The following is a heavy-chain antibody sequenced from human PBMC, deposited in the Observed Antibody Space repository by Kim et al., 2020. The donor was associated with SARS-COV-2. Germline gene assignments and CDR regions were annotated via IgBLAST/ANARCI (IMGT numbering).Heavy chain of an antibody. CDR2: ISSSSSYI. Sequence: GGSLRLSCAASGFTFSSYSMNWVRQAPGKGLEWVSSISSSSSYIYYADSVKGRFTISRDNAKNSLYLQMNSLRAEDTAVYYCARDGYYGSGSYSWFDPWGQGTLVTVSS. J-gene: IGHJ5*02. CDR1: GFTFSSYS. CDR3: ARDGYYGSGSYSWFDP. D-gene: IGHD3-10*01. V-gene: IGHV3-21*01.